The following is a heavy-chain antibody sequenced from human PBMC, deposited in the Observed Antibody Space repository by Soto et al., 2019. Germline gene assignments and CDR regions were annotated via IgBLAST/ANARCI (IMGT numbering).Heavy chain of an antibody. CDR2: ISYDGSNK. D-gene: IGHD3-3*01. J-gene: IGHJ6*02. CDR1: GFTFSSYA. CDR3: ARDHLRFLEWLGTLSYGMDV. V-gene: IGHV3-30-3*01. Sequence: GGPLRLSCAASGFTFSSYAMHWVRQAPGKGLEWVAVISYDGSNKYYADSVKGRFTISRDNSKNTLYLQMNSLRAEDTAVYYCARDHLRFLEWLGTLSYGMDVWGQGTTVTVSS.